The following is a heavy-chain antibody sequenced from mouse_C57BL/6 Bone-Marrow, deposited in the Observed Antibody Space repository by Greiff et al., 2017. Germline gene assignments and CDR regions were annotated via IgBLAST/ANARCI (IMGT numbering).Heavy chain of an antibody. CDR2: ISNGGGSS. J-gene: IGHJ4*01. D-gene: IGHD2-3*01. V-gene: IGHV5-12*01. CDR3: ARGWLLHAMDY. CDR1: GFTFSDYY. Sequence: EVKLMESGGGLVQPGGSLKLSCAASGFTFSDYYMYWVRQTPEKRLEWVAYISNGGGSSYYPDTVKGRFTISRDNAKHTLYLQISRLKSADTAMYYCARGWLLHAMDYWGQGTSVTVSS.